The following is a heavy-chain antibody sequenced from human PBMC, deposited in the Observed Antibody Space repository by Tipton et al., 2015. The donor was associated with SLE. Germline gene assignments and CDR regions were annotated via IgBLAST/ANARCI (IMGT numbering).Heavy chain of an antibody. CDR2: IFTGEST. CDR1: GASISSTNYY. D-gene: IGHD5-12*01. CDR3: ANDYGGSRGYDNCFDP. J-gene: IGHJ5*02. V-gene: IGHV4-61*02. Sequence: LRLSCTVSGASISSTNYYWNWIRQPAGKGLEWIGRIFTGESTDYNPSLKSRVTMWADTSKNQFSLELSSVTAADTAVYYCANDYGGSRGYDNCFDPWGQGILVTVSS.